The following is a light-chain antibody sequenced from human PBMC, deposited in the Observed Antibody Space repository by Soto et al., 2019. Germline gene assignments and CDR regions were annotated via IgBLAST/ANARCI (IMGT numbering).Light chain of an antibody. CDR3: SSYPTSSTLV. CDR1: SSDVGGYNF. CDR2: EVS. Sequence: QSALTQPASVFGSPGQSITISCTGTSSDVGGYNFVSWYQQHPGKAPKLMIYEVSSRPSGVSNRFSGSKSGNTASLTISGLQPQDEAHYYCSSYPTSSTLVSGTGTKVTVL. V-gene: IGLV2-14*03. J-gene: IGLJ1*01.